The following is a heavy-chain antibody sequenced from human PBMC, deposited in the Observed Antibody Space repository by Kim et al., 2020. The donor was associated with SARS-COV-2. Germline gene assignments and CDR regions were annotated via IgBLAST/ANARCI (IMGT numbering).Heavy chain of an antibody. Sequence: GGSLRLSCAASGFTFSSYAMSWVRQAPGKGLEWVSAISGSGGSTYYADSVKGRFTISRDNSKNTLYLQMNSLRAEDTAVYYCAKDPGTYYYDSSGYYAEYFQHCGQGTLVTVSS. J-gene: IGHJ1*01. CDR2: ISGSGGST. CDR1: GFTFSSYA. CDR3: AKDPGTYYYDSSGYYAEYFQH. V-gene: IGHV3-23*01. D-gene: IGHD3-22*01.